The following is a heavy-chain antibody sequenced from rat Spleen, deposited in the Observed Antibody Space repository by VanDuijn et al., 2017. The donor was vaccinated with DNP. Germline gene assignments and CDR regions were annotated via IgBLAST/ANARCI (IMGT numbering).Heavy chain of an antibody. J-gene: IGHJ2*01. Sequence: EVKLVESGGGLVQPGRSMKLSCAASGFTFSDYGMAWVLQAPTKSLEWVASITYDGGSTYYRDSVKGRFTISRDNAKSTLYLQMNSLRSEDTATYYCASRAPGDYFYGGYFDYWGQGVMVTVSS. V-gene: IGHV5-22*01. CDR2: ITYDGGST. D-gene: IGHD1-6*01. CDR1: GFTFSDYG. CDR3: ASRAPGDYFYGGYFDY.